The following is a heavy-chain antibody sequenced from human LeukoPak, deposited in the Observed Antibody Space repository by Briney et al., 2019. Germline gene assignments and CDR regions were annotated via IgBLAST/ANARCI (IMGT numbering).Heavy chain of an antibody. CDR3: ARGGGLTSTVANWFDP. V-gene: IGHV1-2*02. CDR1: GYTFTGYY. CDR2: INPNGGGT. J-gene: IGHJ5*02. D-gene: IGHD4-23*01. Sequence: GASVKVSCKASGYTFTGYYMHWVRQAPGQGLEWRGWINPNGGGTHYTQNFQGRVTMTRDTSISTAYMELSRLRSDDTAVYYCARGGGLTSTVANWFDPWGPGTLVTVSS.